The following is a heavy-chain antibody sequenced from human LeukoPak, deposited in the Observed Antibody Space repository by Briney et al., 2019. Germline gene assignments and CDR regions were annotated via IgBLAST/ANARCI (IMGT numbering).Heavy chain of an antibody. CDR2: VGGSGDAT. J-gene: IGHJ4*02. V-gene: IGHV3-23*01. Sequence: GGSLRLSCTASGFTFRLYAMNWVRQAPGKGLEWISAVGGSGDATHYADSVKGRFTISRDNSKNTLYLEMNSLSPDDTAVYYCARGVEPLAANTLAYWGQGTLVTVSS. CDR3: ARGVEPLAANTLAY. CDR1: GFTFRLYA. D-gene: IGHD1-14*01.